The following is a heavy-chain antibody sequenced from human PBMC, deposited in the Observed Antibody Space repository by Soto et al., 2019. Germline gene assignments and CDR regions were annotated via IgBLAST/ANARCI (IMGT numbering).Heavy chain of an antibody. Sequence: EVQLVESGGGLVKPGGSLRLSCAASGFTFNNAWVNWVRQAPGKGLEWVGRIKSKTDGATTDYAAPVKGRFTILRDDSKNTLYLQMNSLTADDTAVYYCTPGRGLQGYWGQGTLVTVSS. J-gene: IGHJ4*02. CDR2: IKSKTDGATT. V-gene: IGHV3-15*07. CDR1: GFTFNNAW. D-gene: IGHD4-4*01. CDR3: TPGRGLQGY.